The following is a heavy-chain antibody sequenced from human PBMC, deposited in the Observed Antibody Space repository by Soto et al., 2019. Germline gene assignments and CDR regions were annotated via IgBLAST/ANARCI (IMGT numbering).Heavy chain of an antibody. CDR2: ISGSGGST. CDR1: GFTFSSYA. J-gene: IGHJ4*02. V-gene: IGHV3-23*01. Sequence: EEQLLESGGGLVQPGGSLRLSCAASGFTFSSYAMSWVRQAPGKGLEWVSAISGSGGSTYYADSVKGRFTISRDNSKNTLYLQMNSLRAEDTAVYYCAKDRFLTKGFLGYWGQGTLVTVSS. CDR3: AKDRFLTKGFLGY. D-gene: IGHD3-3*01.